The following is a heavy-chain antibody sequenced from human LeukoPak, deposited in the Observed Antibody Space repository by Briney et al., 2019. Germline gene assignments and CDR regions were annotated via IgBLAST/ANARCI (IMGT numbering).Heavy chain of an antibody. CDR3: ARDRSGSGFFVDAFDI. V-gene: IGHV1-2*04. CDR1: GYTFTSYG. J-gene: IGHJ3*02. CDR2: INPNSGGT. D-gene: IGHD6-19*01. Sequence: ASVKVSCKASGYTFTSYGISWVRQAPGQGLEWMGWINPNSGGTNYAQKFQGWVTMTRDTSISTAYMELSRLRSDDTAVYYCARDRSGSGFFVDAFDIWGQGTMVTVSS.